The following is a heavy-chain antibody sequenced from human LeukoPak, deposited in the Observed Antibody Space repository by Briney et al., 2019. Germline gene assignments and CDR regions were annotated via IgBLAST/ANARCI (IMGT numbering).Heavy chain of an antibody. CDR3: AREGWRGVNWGLHYYYYMDV. CDR2: INPSGGST. Sequence: EASVKVSCKAPGYTFTYYYMHWVRQAPGQGLEWMGIINPSGGSTSYAQKFQGRVTMTRDMSTSTVYMELSSLRSEDTAVYYCAREGWRGVNWGLHYYYYMDVWGKGTTVTVSS. J-gene: IGHJ6*03. CDR1: GYTFTYYY. V-gene: IGHV1-46*01. D-gene: IGHD7-27*01.